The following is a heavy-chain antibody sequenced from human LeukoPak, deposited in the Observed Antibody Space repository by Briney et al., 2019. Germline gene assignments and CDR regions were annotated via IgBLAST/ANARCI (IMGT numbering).Heavy chain of an antibody. J-gene: IGHJ4*02. Sequence: SVKVSCKASGGTFSSYAISWVRQAPGQGLEWMGRIIPIFGTANYAQKFQGRVTITTDESTSTAYMELSSLRSEDTAVYYCARSRSRDCSSNSCYSYGLDYWGQGTLVTVSS. CDR2: IIPIFGTA. V-gene: IGHV1-69*05. CDR3: ARSRSRDCSSNSCYSYGLDY. D-gene: IGHD2-2*01. CDR1: GGTFSSYA.